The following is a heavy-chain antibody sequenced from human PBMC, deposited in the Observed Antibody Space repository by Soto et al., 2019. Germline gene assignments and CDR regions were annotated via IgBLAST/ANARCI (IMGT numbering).Heavy chain of an antibody. D-gene: IGHD3-9*01. CDR2: IYYSGST. J-gene: IGHJ4*02. V-gene: IGHV4-39*01. CDR1: GGSISSSSYY. Sequence: PSETLSLTCTVSGGSISSSSYYWGWIRQPPGKGLEWIGSIYYSGSTYYKPSLKNRITISVNTSKNQFSLKLSSVTAADTSLYYCARLLRYFDWLDYWRNFDYWGQGTLVTVS. CDR3: ARLLRYFDWLDYWRNFDY.